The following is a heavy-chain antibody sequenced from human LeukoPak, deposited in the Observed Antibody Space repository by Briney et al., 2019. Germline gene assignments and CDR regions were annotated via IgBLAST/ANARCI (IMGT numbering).Heavy chain of an antibody. Sequence: SQTLSLTCTVSGGSISSGDYYWSWIRQPPGKGLEWIGYIYYSGSTYYNPSLKSRVTISVDTSKNQFSLKLSSVTAADTAVYYCARVIRMYGVHPDYWGQGTLVTVSS. J-gene: IGHJ4*02. V-gene: IGHV4-30-4*01. D-gene: IGHD4-17*01. CDR3: ARVIRMYGVHPDY. CDR2: IYYSGST. CDR1: GGSISSGDYY.